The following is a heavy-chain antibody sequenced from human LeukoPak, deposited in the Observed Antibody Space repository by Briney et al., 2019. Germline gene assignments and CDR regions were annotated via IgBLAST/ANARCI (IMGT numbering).Heavy chain of an antibody. D-gene: IGHD2-2*01. Sequence: SETLSLTCTVSGGSISSYYWSWIRQPPGKGLEWIGYIYYSGSTNYNPSLKSRVTISVDTSKTQFSLKLSSVTAADTAVYYCARHSAYCSSTSCSYYFDYWGQGTLVTVSS. CDR3: ARHSAYCSSTSCSYYFDY. CDR2: IYYSGST. J-gene: IGHJ4*02. CDR1: GGSISSYY. V-gene: IGHV4-59*08.